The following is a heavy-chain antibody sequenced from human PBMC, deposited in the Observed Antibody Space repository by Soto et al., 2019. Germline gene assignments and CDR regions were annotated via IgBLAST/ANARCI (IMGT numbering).Heavy chain of an antibody. J-gene: IGHJ5*02. CDR2: IYYSGST. V-gene: IGHV4-59*01. CDR3: ARGQGGSYFFGFDP. CDR1: GGSINSYY. D-gene: IGHD1-26*01. Sequence: TSETLSLTCTVSGGSINSYYWGWIRQPPGKGLEWIGYIYYSGSTNYNPSLKSRVTISVDTSKNQFSLNLSSVTAADTAVYYCARGQGGSYFFGFDPWGQGTPVTV.